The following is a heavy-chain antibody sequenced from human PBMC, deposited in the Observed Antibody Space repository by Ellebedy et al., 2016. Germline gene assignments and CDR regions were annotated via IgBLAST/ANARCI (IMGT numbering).Heavy chain of an antibody. CDR1: GITFSNAW. Sequence: GESLKISXAASGITFSNAWMIWVRQAPGKGLEWVGRIKSKSDGGTTDYAAPVKGRFTISRDDSKNTLYLQMNSLKTEDTAVYYCTTDSRLSDSFDIWGQGTMVTVSS. CDR2: IKSKSDGGTT. J-gene: IGHJ3*02. CDR3: TTDSRLSDSFDI. V-gene: IGHV3-15*01. D-gene: IGHD2-2*01.